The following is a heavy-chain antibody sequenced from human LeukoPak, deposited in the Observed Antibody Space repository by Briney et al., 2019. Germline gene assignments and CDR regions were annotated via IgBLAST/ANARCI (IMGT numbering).Heavy chain of an antibody. J-gene: IGHJ6*01. CDR1: GFXFSSYG. CDR3: ARSFFPFSNNYYYYGMDV. CDR2: IRHDGSNK. V-gene: IGHV3-33*01. D-gene: IGHD3-16*01. Sequence: PGASLRLSCAASGFXFSSYGIHWVRQAPGKGLEWVAIIRHDGSNKYYADTLKGRVTISRDTSTNTLYMQLSSLRSEDTAVYYCARSFFPFSNNYYYYGMDVWGEGTTVSVFS.